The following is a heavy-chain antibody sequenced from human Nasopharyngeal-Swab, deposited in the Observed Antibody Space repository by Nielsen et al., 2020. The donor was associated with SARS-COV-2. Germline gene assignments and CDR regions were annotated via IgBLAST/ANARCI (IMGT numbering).Heavy chain of an antibody. Sequence: SLRLSCAASGFSFDDYGMHWVRQGPGRGLEWVAGISWNSGTINYADSVKGRFTISRDNAMTSLYLQMNSLRPDDTALYYCAKSHRPYTSGWYFDYWGQGTLVTVSS. CDR2: ISWNSGTI. CDR1: GFSFDDYG. CDR3: AKSHRPYTSGWYFDY. V-gene: IGHV3-9*01. J-gene: IGHJ4*02. D-gene: IGHD6-19*01.